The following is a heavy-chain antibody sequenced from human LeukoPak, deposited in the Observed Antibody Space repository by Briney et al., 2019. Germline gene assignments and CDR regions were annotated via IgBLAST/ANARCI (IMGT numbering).Heavy chain of an antibody. D-gene: IGHD2-2*01. Sequence: GGSLRLSCAASGFTFSTYWMSWVRQAPGKGLEWVANINQDGSEKNYVDSVKGRFTISRDNPKNSLYLQMNSLRAEDTAVYYCARPRYCSSTNCYIDYWGQGTLVAVHS. CDR3: ARPRYCSSTNCYIDY. CDR2: INQDGSEK. CDR1: GFTFSTYW. V-gene: IGHV3-7*01. J-gene: IGHJ4*02.